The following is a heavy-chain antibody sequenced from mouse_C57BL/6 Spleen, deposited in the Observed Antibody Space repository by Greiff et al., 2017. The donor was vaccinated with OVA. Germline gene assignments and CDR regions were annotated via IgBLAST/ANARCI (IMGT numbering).Heavy chain of an antibody. V-gene: IGHV1-72*01. CDR3: ARPDYYGSSYRYFDV. CDR1: GFPFPSYW. CDR2: LDPNSGGT. Sequence: QVQLKQPGAALVQPGASVKLSCKASGFPFPSYWMHWVQQRPGRGLAWIGRLDPNSGGTKYHEKFKSKATLTVDQPSSTAYMPLSSLTSEDTAVYYCARPDYYGSSYRYFDVWGTGTTVTVSS. J-gene: IGHJ1*03. D-gene: IGHD1-1*01.